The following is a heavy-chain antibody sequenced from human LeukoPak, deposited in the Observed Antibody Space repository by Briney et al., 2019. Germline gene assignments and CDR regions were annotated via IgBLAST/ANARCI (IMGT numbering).Heavy chain of an antibody. CDR3: ARHSSSWYVDY. CDR1: GASISSNY. V-gene: IGHV4-59*08. D-gene: IGHD6-13*01. Sequence: SETLSLTCTVSGASISSNYWSWSPQPPGKGLGWSGYIYYSGTTNYSPSRKSRVTISVDTSTPPFSMKLSSVTAAATAVYYCARHSSSWYVDYWGQGTLVTVSS. CDR2: IYYSGTT. J-gene: IGHJ4*02.